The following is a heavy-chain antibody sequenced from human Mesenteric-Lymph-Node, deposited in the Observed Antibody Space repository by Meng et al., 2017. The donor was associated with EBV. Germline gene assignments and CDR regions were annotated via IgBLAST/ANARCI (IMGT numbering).Heavy chain of an antibody. CDR3: ARVSDYDSSGLDY. CDR2: ISAYNRNT. CDR1: GYTFTSFD. Sequence: QVQLVQFGAEVKKPGASVKVSCKASGYTFTSFDITWVRQAPGQGLEWMGWISAYNRNTDYAQIFRGRVTMTTDTSTSTAYLDLRSLTSDDTAVYYCARVSDYDSSGLDYWGQGTLVTVSS. J-gene: IGHJ4*02. V-gene: IGHV1-18*01. D-gene: IGHD3-22*01.